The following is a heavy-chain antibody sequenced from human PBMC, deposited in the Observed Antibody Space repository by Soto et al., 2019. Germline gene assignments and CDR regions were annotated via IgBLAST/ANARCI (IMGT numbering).Heavy chain of an antibody. CDR3: AKSQAVAGTPIDS. J-gene: IGHJ5*01. D-gene: IGHD6-19*01. CDR2: ISGSGGSR. Sequence: PGGSLRLSCAASGFSFSNYAMNWVRLAPGKGLEWVSDISGSGGSRYYADSVRGRFTISRDNSKNTAYLQMNTLRAEDTAVYYCAKSQAVAGTPIDSWGQGTLVTVSS. V-gene: IGHV3-23*01. CDR1: GFSFSNYA.